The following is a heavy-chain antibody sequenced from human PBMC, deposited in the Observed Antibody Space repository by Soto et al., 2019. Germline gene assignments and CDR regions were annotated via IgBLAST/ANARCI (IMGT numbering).Heavy chain of an antibody. V-gene: IGHV4-39*01. CDR2: IYYSGST. Sequence: QLQLQESGPGLVKPSETLSLTCTVSGGSISSSSYYWGWIRQPPGKGLEWIGSIYYSGSTYYNPSINSRFTISEDTSNNQFSLKLSSVTAADTAVYYCARQTVVVVAATPTAFDIWGQGKMVTGSS. J-gene: IGHJ3*02. CDR3: ARQTVVVVAATPTAFDI. D-gene: IGHD2-15*01. CDR1: GGSISSSSYY.